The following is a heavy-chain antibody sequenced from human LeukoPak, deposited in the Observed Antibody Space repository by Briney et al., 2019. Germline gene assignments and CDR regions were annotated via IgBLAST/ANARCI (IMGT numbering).Heavy chain of an antibody. CDR1: GYTFTGYY. CDR3: ARDCSGGSCYSGYDY. CDR2: INPNSGGT. J-gene: IGHJ4*02. Sequence: GASVKVSCEASGYTFTGYYMHWVRQAPGQGLEWMGRINPNSGGTNYAQKFQGRVTMTRDTSISTAYMELSRLRSDDTAVYYCARDCSGGSCYSGYDYWGQGTLVTVSS. V-gene: IGHV1-2*06. D-gene: IGHD2-15*01.